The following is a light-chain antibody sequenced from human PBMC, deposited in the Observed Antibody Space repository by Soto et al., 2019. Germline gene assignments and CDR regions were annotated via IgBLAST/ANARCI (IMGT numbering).Light chain of an antibody. CDR2: DVI. CDR1: SSDVGGYNY. V-gene: IGLV2-14*01. Sequence: QSALTQPASVSGSPGQSITISCTGTSSDVGGYNYVSWFQQHPGKAPKLIIYDVINRPSGVSNRFSGSKSGNTASLTISGLQAEDEADYYCSSVTSSTTRVFGGGTKLTVL. CDR3: SSVTSSTTRV. J-gene: IGLJ3*02.